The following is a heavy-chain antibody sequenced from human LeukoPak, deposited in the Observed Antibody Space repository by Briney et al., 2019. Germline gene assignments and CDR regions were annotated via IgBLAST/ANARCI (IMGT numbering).Heavy chain of an antibody. D-gene: IGHD3-10*02. CDR3: AHRHDVRGVVVTFDS. Sequence: SGPTLVNPTQTLTLTCTFSGFSLSTHGVGVGWIRQPPGKALEWLALIYWDDGERYSPSLRSRLTITKDTSKNQVVLTMTNMDPVDKATYYCAHRHDVRGVVVTFDSWGQGTLVTVSS. J-gene: IGHJ4*02. CDR2: IYWDDGE. CDR1: GFSLSTHGVG. V-gene: IGHV2-5*02.